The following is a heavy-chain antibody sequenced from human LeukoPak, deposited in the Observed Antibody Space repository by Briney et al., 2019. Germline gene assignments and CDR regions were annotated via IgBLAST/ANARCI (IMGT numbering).Heavy chain of an antibody. CDR3: AREPIGNIVVVVAANTGGFDP. J-gene: IGHJ5*02. V-gene: IGHV1-69*13. Sequence: ASVKVSCKASGGTFSSYAISWVRQAPGQGLEWMGGIIAIFGTANYAQKFQGRVTITADESTSTAYMELSSLRSEDTAVYYCAREPIGNIVVVVAANTGGFDPWGQGTLVTVSS. D-gene: IGHD2-15*01. CDR1: GGTFSSYA. CDR2: IIAIFGTA.